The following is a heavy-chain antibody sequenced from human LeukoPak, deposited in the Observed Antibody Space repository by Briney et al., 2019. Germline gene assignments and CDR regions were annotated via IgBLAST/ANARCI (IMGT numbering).Heavy chain of an antibody. J-gene: IGHJ4*02. V-gene: IGHV3-23*01. CDR2: ISGSGGST. CDR1: GFSFSTFK. D-gene: IGHD1-26*01. CDR3: AKDSGPTDDLYFDY. Sequence: PGGSLRLSCAASGFSFSTFKMNWVRQAPGKGLEWVSAISGSGGSTFYADSVKGRFTISRDNSKNTLYLQMNSLRAEDTAVYYCAKDSGPTDDLYFDYWGQGTLVTVSS.